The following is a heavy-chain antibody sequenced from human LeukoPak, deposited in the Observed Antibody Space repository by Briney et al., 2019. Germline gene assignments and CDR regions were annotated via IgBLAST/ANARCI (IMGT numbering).Heavy chain of an antibody. Sequence: GGYLRLSCVASGLPIADFAMHWVRQAPGKGLEWISYISSSSATIYYADSVKGRFTISRDNAKNSLYLQMNSLRDDDTAVYYCARGLAAAGNFDYWGQGTLVTVSP. CDR2: ISSSSATI. D-gene: IGHD6-13*01. CDR1: GLPIADFA. V-gene: IGHV3-48*02. J-gene: IGHJ4*02. CDR3: ARGLAAAGNFDY.